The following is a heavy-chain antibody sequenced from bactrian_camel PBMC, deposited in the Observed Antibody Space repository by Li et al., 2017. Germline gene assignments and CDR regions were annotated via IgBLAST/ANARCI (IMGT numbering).Heavy chain of an antibody. CDR2: INGSGTT. CDR3: AARRQWYGGSYFVSSIYND. CDR1: GYTGSNDL. Sequence: VQLVESGGGSVQAGGSLLLSCEASGYTGSNDLMAWFRQAPGKQREGVAAINGSGTTLYINAVKGRFTISKDNAKKVLYLQMNNVKPEDTAMYYCAARRQWYGGSYFVSSIYNDWGQGTQVTVS. J-gene: IGHJ4*01. V-gene: IGHV3S53*01. D-gene: IGHD2*01.